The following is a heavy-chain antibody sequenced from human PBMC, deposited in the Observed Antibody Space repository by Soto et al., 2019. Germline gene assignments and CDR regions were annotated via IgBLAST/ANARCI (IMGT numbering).Heavy chain of an antibody. CDR3: ARDLEYQPQYP. CDR1: GYTFSSYG. J-gene: IGHJ5*02. CDR2: ISAYNGNT. D-gene: IGHD2-2*01. Sequence: ASVKVSCKASGYTFSSYGISWLRQAPGQGLEWMGWISAYNGNTNYAQKVQGRVTMTTDTSTSTAYMELRSLRSDDTAVYYCARDLEYQPQYPWGQGTLVTVSS. V-gene: IGHV1-18*04.